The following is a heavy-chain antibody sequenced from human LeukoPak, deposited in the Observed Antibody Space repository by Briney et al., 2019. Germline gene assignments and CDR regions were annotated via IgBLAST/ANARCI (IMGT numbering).Heavy chain of an antibody. D-gene: IGHD3-16*01. J-gene: IGHJ5*02. CDR3: GKEGGA. CDR1: GFTFSSFT. Sequence: PGGSLRLSCAVSGFTFSSFTMTWVRQAPGKGLERVAAIGGRGTSTYYADSLEGRFTIARDNSKDMVYLQMNSLKVEDTAIYYCGKEGGAWGQGTQVTVSS. V-gene: IGHV3-23*01. CDR2: IGGRGTST.